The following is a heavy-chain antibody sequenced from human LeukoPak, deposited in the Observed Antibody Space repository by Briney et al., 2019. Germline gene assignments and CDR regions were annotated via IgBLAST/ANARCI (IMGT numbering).Heavy chain of an antibody. CDR2: INHSGST. Sequence: SETLSLTCAFYGGSFSGYYWSWIRQPPGKGVEWIGEINHSGSTNYNPSLKSRVTISVDTSKNQFSLKLSSVTAADTAVYYCARGPNYGGNSKDFDYWGQGTLVTVSS. CDR3: ARGPNYGGNSKDFDY. V-gene: IGHV4-34*01. J-gene: IGHJ4*02. D-gene: IGHD4-23*01. CDR1: GGSFSGYY.